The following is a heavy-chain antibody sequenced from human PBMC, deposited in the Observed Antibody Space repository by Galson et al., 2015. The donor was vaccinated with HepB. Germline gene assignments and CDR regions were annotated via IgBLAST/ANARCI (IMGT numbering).Heavy chain of an antibody. V-gene: IGHV3-43*01. D-gene: IGHD5-24*01. Sequence: SLRLSCAASGFTFDDYTMHWVRQAPGKGLEWVSLISWDGGSTYYADSVKGRFTISRDNSKNSLHLQMNSLRTEDTALYYCAKDTGDGYNHWAFDIWGQGTMVTVSS. CDR3: AKDTGDGYNHWAFDI. CDR1: GFTFDDYT. J-gene: IGHJ3*02. CDR2: ISWDGGST.